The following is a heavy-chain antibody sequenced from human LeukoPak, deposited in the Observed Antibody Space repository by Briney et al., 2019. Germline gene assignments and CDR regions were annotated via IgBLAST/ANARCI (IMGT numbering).Heavy chain of an antibody. CDR3: ARDGDFWSGYYCDY. D-gene: IGHD3-3*01. CDR2: INPNNGGT. CDR1: GYTFTGYY. Sequence: ASVKVSCKASGYTFTGYYMHWVRQAPGQGLEWMGRINPNNGGTNYAQKFQGRVTMTRDTSITTAYMELSSLRSDDTAVYYGARDGDFWSGYYCDYWGQGTQVTVSS. V-gene: IGHV1-2*06. J-gene: IGHJ4*02.